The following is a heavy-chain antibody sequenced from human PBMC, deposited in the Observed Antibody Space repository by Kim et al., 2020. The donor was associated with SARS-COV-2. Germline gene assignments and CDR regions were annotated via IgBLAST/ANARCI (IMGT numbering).Heavy chain of an antibody. CDR2: IYYSGST. D-gene: IGHD6-13*01. V-gene: IGHV4-59*01. J-gene: IGHJ5*02. CDR1: GGSISSYY. CDR3: ARDSRYSSSWYGAEQWFDP. Sequence: SETLSLTCTVSGGSISSYYWSWIRQPPGKGLEWIGYIYYSGSTNYNPSLKSRVTISVDTSKNQFSLKLSSVTAADTAVYYCARDSRYSSSWYGAEQWFDPWGQGTLVTVSS.